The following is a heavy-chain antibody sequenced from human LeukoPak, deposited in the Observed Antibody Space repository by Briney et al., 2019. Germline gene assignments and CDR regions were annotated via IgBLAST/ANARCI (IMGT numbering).Heavy chain of an antibody. CDR2: IKQDGSEK. Sequence: PGGSLRLSCAASVFTFSSYWISWVRQAPGKGLEWVANIKQDGSEKYYVDSVKGRFTISRDNAKNSLYLQMNSLRAEDTAVYYCARDPWELPFDYWGQGTLVTVSS. V-gene: IGHV3-7*01. CDR1: VFTFSSYW. J-gene: IGHJ4*02. CDR3: ARDPWELPFDY. D-gene: IGHD1-26*01.